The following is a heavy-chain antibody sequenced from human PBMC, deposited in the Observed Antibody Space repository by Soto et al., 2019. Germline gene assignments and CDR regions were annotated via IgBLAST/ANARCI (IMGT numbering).Heavy chain of an antibody. V-gene: IGHV4-34*01. Sequence: QVQLQQWGAGLLKPSETLSLTCGVHGESLSGYYWTWIRQPPGRGLEWIGEINPGRNTNYNPSLKSRVTISTDTSENHFSLNLISVTAADTAIYYCARSHYGGWAAWFDPWGQGTLVTISS. J-gene: IGHJ5*02. CDR1: GESLSGYY. CDR3: ARSHYGGWAAWFDP. CDR2: INPGRNT. D-gene: IGHD3-10*01.